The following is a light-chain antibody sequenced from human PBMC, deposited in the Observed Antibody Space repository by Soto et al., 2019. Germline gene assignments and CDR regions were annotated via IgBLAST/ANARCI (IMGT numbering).Light chain of an antibody. Sequence: DIQMTQSPSSLSASVGDRVTITCRASQGIGKDLGWYQQRPGKAPNRLLYAASTLQSGVPSRFSGSGSGTEFTLTISSLQREDFTTYYCLQHKSYPRTFGQGTKVEIK. J-gene: IGKJ1*01. CDR2: AAS. CDR3: LQHKSYPRT. CDR1: QGIGKD. V-gene: IGKV1-17*01.